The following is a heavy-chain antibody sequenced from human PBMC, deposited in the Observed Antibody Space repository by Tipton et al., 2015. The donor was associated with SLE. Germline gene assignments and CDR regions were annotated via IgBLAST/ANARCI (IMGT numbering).Heavy chain of an antibody. CDR2: IYHSGST. D-gene: IGHD1-7*01. Sequence: TLSLTCAVSGGSFSGNYWSWVRQPPGKGLEWIGTIYHSGSTYYNPSLKSRVTISVDTSKNQFSLKLRSVTAADTAVYYCARLKGRLELPGYHYYMDVWGKGTTVTVSS. V-gene: IGHV4-34*01. CDR3: ARLKGRLELPGYHYYMDV. J-gene: IGHJ6*03. CDR1: GGSFSGNY.